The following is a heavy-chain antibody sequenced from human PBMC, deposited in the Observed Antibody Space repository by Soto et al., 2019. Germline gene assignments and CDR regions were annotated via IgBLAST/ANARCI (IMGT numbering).Heavy chain of an antibody. D-gene: IGHD3-3*01. CDR3: ARDFAYFDF. CDR2: VYHTGRT. Sequence: SETLSLTCTVSGGSFKSGSYSWSWIRQPPGKGLEWIGYVYHTGRTSYNPSLKSRVSISMDTSKNQFSLNLDSVTAADTAVCFCARDFAYFDFWGQGTLVTVSS. V-gene: IGHV4-61*01. J-gene: IGHJ4*02. CDR1: GGSFKSGSYS.